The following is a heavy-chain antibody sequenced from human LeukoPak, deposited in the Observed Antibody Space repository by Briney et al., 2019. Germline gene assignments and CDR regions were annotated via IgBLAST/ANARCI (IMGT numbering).Heavy chain of an antibody. CDR3: ARRVRGYSYGSGTQYYFDY. Sequence: SGTLSLTCAVSGGSISSDNWWGWVRQTPGKGLEWIAEIYHAGGTNYNASLKSRVTISVDTSKNQLSLKLSSVTAADTAVYYCARRVRGYSYGSGTQYYFDYWGQGTLVTVSS. J-gene: IGHJ4*02. CDR2: IYHAGGT. D-gene: IGHD3-10*01. CDR1: GGSISSDNW. V-gene: IGHV4-4*02.